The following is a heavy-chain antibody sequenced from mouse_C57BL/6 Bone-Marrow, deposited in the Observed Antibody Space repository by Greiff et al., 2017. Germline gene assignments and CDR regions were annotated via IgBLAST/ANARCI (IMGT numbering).Heavy chain of an antibody. Sequence: VQLQQSGAELARPGASVKLSCKASGYTFTSYGISWVKQRTGQGLEWIGEIYPRSGNTYYNEKFKGKATLTADKSSSTAYMELRSLTSEDSAVYFCASGEFYYCSSFSYAMDYWGQGTSVTVSS. V-gene: IGHV1-81*01. CDR2: IYPRSGNT. D-gene: IGHD1-1*01. J-gene: IGHJ4*01. CDR3: ASGEFYYCSSFSYAMDY. CDR1: GYTFTSYG.